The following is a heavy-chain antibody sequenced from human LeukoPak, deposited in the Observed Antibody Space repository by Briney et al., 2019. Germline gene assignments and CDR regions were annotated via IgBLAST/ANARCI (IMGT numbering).Heavy chain of an antibody. CDR2: IEPDGSGR. Sequence: GGSLRLSCAASGFSFRDYWMSWVRQAPGKGLEWVADIEPDGSGRTYVDSVKGRFTISRDNAQQSLYLQMDTLTAEDTAVYYCVTSWVRQQRDFWGQGALVTVSS. D-gene: IGHD3-10*01. CDR1: GFSFRDYW. V-gene: IGHV3-7*01. J-gene: IGHJ4*02. CDR3: VTSWVRQQRDF.